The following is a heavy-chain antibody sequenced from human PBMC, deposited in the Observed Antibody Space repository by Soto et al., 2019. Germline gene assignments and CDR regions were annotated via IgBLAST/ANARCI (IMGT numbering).Heavy chain of an antibody. CDR2: INYSGRT. CDR1: GGSISRSSYY. D-gene: IGHD3-3*01. CDR3: ARVKVGDLFRFNWFFDL. Sequence: SESLSLTCSVSGGSISRSSYYVALNRQAPGKGLEWIGSINYSGRTYYNPSLKPRVSISVDRSKNQFSLKLKSVTETDTAVYYCARVKVGDLFRFNWFFDLWGRGTLVTVSS. J-gene: IGHJ2*01. V-gene: IGHV4-39*07.